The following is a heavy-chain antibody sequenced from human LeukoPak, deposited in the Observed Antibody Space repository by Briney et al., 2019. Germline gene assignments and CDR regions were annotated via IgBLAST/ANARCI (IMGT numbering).Heavy chain of an antibody. CDR2: FNPNSGGT. V-gene: IGHV1-2*06. J-gene: IGHJ3*02. Sequence: ASVKVSCKASGYTFTGYYMHWVRQAPGQGLEWMGRFNPNSGGTNYAQKSQGRVTMTRDTSISTAYMELSRLRSDDTAVYYCARGSVSGNYWAIDAFDIWGQGTMVTVSS. D-gene: IGHD1-26*01. CDR1: GYTFTGYY. CDR3: ARGSVSGNYWAIDAFDI.